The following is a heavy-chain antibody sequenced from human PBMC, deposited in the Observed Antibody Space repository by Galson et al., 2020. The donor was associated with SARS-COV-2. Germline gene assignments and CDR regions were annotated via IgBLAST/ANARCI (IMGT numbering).Heavy chain of an antibody. CDR2: ISHSGGT. V-gene: IGHV4-30-2*01. CDR1: GTSISSGSYS. CDR3: ARLHYGEYAPEAFDI. D-gene: IGHD4-17*01. J-gene: IGHJ3*02. Sequence: SETLSLTCAVSGTSISSGSYSWNWIRQPPGKGLEWIGYISHSGGTYYNPSLKSRVTILGDRSKNQFSLRLSSVTAADTAVYYCARLHYGEYAPEAFDIWGPGKRVTVAS.